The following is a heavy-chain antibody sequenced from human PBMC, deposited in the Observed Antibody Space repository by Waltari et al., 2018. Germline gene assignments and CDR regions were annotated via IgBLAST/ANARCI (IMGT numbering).Heavy chain of an antibody. CDR3: ARGGRGRVFDY. J-gene: IGHJ4*02. CDR1: GGPIRSYS. Sequence: QVQLQESGPGLVKPSETLSLTCPVSGGPIRSYSWSWIRQPPGKGLEWIGYIYYSGSTNYNPSLKSRVTISVDTSKNQFSLKLSSVTAADTAVYYCARGGRGRVFDYWGQGTLVTVSS. D-gene: IGHD3-10*01. V-gene: IGHV4-59*01. CDR2: IYYSGST.